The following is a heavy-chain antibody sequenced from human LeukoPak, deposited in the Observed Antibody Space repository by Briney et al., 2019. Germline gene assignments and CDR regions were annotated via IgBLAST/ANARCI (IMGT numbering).Heavy chain of an antibody. CDR1: GGSISSGGYY. CDR2: IYHSGST. V-gene: IGHV4-30-2*02. CDR3: ASLLGCSGGSCYNAFDI. Sequence: SQTLSLTCTVSGGSISSGGYYWSWIRQPPGKGLEWIGYIYHSGSTYYNPSLKSRVTISVDTSKNQFSLKLSSVTAADTAVYYCASLLGCSGGSCYNAFDIWGQGTMVTVSS. D-gene: IGHD2-15*01. J-gene: IGHJ3*02.